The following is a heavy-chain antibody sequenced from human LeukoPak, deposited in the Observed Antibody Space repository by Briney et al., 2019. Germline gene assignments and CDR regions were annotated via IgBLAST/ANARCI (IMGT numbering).Heavy chain of an antibody. CDR2: IIPIFGTA. J-gene: IGHJ5*02. V-gene: IGHV1-69*13. CDR3: ARGWELHTNWFDP. D-gene: IGHD1-26*01. CDR1: GGTFSSYA. Sequence: ASVKVSCKASGGTFSSYAISWVRQAPGQGLEWMGGIIPIFGTANYAQKFQGRVTITADESTSTAYMELSSLRSDDTAVYYCARGWELHTNWFDPWGQGTLVTVSS.